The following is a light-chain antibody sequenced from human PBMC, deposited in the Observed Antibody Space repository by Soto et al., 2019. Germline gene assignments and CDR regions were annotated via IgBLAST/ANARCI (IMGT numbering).Light chain of an antibody. V-gene: IGLV2-14*03. CDR3: SSYRASSTTHYV. Sequence: QSALTQPASLSGSPGQSITISCTGTSSDVGGYNYVSWYQQHPGKGPKLMLYDVSNRPSGVSNRFSGSKSGNTASLTISGLQAEDEADYYCSSYRASSTTHYVFGPGTKLTVL. J-gene: IGLJ1*01. CDR2: DVS. CDR1: SSDVGGYNY.